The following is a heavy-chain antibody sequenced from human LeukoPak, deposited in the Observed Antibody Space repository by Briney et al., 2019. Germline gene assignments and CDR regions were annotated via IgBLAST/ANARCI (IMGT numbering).Heavy chain of an antibody. Sequence: SVKVSCKASGGTFSSCAISWVRQAPGQGLEWMGGIIPIFGTANYAQKFQGRVTITTDESTSTAYMELSSLRSEDTAVYYCAAQASDYGGTVWFDYWGQGTLVTVSS. D-gene: IGHD4-23*01. CDR1: GGTFSSCA. CDR3: AAQASDYGGTVWFDY. CDR2: IIPIFGTA. J-gene: IGHJ4*02. V-gene: IGHV1-69*05.